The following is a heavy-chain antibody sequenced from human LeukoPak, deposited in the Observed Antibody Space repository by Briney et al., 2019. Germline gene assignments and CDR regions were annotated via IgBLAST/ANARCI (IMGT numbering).Heavy chain of an antibody. CDR3: TRAEPRRYSGYHPQEGFDY. J-gene: IGHJ4*02. D-gene: IGHD5-12*01. Sequence: PGRSLRLSCTGAGFTFGDYAMSWFRQAPGKGLEWVGFIRSKAYGGTTEYAASVKGRFTFSRDDSKSIAYLQMNSLKTEDTAVYYCTRAEPRRYSGYHPQEGFDYWGQGTLVTVSS. V-gene: IGHV3-49*03. CDR2: IRSKAYGGTT. CDR1: GFTFGDYA.